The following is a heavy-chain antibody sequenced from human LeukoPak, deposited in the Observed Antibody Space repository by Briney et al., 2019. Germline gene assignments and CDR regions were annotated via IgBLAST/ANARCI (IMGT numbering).Heavy chain of an antibody. J-gene: IGHJ6*02. D-gene: IGHD3-22*01. Sequence: GGSLRLSCAASGFTVSSNYMSWVRQAPGKGLEWVSVIYSGGSTYYADSVKGRFTISRDNSKSTLYLQMNSLRAEDTAVYYCAKGQGSNYYDSSGYPYFGMDVWGQGTTVTVSS. CDR2: IYSGGST. CDR3: AKGQGSNYYDSSGYPYFGMDV. V-gene: IGHV3-53*01. CDR1: GFTVSSNY.